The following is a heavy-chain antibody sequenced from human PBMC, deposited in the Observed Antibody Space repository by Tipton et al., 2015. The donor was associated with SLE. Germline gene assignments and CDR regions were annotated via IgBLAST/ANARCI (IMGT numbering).Heavy chain of an antibody. CDR3: AREAYSGSYFDY. V-gene: IGHV3-7*01. CDR1: GFTFSSYW. D-gene: IGHD1-26*01. Sequence: SLRLSCAASGFTFSSYWMSWVRQAPGKGLEWVANIKQDGSEKYYVDSVKGRFTISRDNSKNSLYLQMNSLRAEDTAVYYCAREAYSGSYFDYWGQGTLVTVSS. CDR2: IKQDGSEK. J-gene: IGHJ4*02.